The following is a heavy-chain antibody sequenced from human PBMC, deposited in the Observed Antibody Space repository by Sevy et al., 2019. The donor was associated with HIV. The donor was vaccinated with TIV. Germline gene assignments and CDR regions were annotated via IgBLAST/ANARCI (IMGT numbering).Heavy chain of an antibody. D-gene: IGHD5-18*01. J-gene: IGHJ4*02. V-gene: IGHV4-34*01. CDR1: GGSFSGYY. CDR2: INHSEGT. CDR3: ARGGDKDTAMAPYYFDY. Sequence: SETLSLTCAVYGGSFSGYYWSWIRQPPGKGREWIGEINHSEGTNYNPSLKSRVTISVDTSSNQFSLKLSPVTAADTAVYYCARGGDKDTAMAPYYFDYWGQGTLVTVSS.